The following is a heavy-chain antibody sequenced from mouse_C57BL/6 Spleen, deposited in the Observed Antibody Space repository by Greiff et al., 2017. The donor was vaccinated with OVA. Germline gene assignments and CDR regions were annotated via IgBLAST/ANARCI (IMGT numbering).Heavy chain of an antibody. CDR2: IYPNSGGP. CDR3: AREFYAMDY. CDR1: GYIFNSYW. J-gene: IGHJ4*01. Sequence: QVQLQQPGTELVKPGASVKLSCKASGYIFNSYWMHWVRQRPGRGLEWIGRIYPNSGGPEYNEKFKSKATLTVDKSSPTAYMQFRSLTSEDSAVYYCAREFYAMDYWGQGTSVTVSS. V-gene: IGHV1-72*01.